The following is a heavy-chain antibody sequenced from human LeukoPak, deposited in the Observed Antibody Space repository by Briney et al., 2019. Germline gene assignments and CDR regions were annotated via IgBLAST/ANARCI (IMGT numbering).Heavy chain of an antibody. CDR3: AKDIAQGYTFGTIDQDY. Sequence: SETLSLTCIVSDGSISDHYWSWIRQPPGKGLEWIGYICCSGSTSYNPSLKSRVSISTDTSKNHFSLKVNSVTAADTAVYYCAKDIAQGYTFGTIDQDYWGQGTLVTVSS. V-gene: IGHV4-4*08. D-gene: IGHD5-18*01. CDR2: ICCSGST. J-gene: IGHJ4*02. CDR1: DGSISDHY.